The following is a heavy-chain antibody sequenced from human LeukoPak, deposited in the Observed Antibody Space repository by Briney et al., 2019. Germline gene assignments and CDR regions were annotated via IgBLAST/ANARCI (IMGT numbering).Heavy chain of an antibody. Sequence: GGSLRLSCAASGFTVSSNYMSWVRHAPGKGLEWVSGISWNSGSIGYADSVKGRFTISRDNAKNSLYLQMNSLRAEDMALYYCAKGNYGDYTPDPMYYFDYWGQGTLVTVSS. CDR3: AKGNYGDYTPDPMYYFDY. CDR1: GFTVSSNY. V-gene: IGHV3-9*03. J-gene: IGHJ4*02. CDR2: ISWNSGSI. D-gene: IGHD4-17*01.